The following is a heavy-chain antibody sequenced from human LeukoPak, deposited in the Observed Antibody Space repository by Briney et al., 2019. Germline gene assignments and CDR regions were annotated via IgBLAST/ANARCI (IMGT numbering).Heavy chain of an antibody. D-gene: IGHD3-22*01. V-gene: IGHV1-46*01. CDR2: INPSGGST. J-gene: IGHJ4*02. CDR1: GYTFTSYG. CDR3: ARDPDPYYYDSSGYPDY. Sequence: GASVKVSCKASGYTFTSYGISWVRQAPGQGLEWMGIINPSGGSTSYAQKFQGRVTMTRDTSTSTVYMELSSLRSEDTAVYYCARDPDPYYYDSSGYPDYWGQETLVTVSS.